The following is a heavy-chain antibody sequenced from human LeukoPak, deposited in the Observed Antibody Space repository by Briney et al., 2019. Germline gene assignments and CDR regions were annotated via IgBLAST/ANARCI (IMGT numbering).Heavy chain of an antibody. CDR2: ISYDGSNK. D-gene: IGHD3-22*01. V-gene: IGHV3-30-3*01. CDR1: GFTFSSYA. CDR3: ARVVFDYYDSSDYFDY. Sequence: GGSLRLSCAASGFTFSSYAMHWVRQAPGKGLEWVAVISYDGSNKYYADSVKGRFTISRDNSKNTLYLQMNSLRAEDTAVYYCARVVFDYYDSSDYFDYWGQGTLVTVSS. J-gene: IGHJ4*02.